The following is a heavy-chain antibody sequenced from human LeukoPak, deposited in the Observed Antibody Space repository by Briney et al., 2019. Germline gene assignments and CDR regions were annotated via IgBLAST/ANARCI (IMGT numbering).Heavy chain of an antibody. CDR1: GFTFSSYE. CDR2: ISSSGSTI. D-gene: IGHD2-15*01. Sequence: GGSLRLSCAASGFTFSSYEMNWVRQAPGKGLEWVSYISSSGSTIYYADSVKGRFTISRDNAKNTLYLQMNSLRAEDTAVYYCARVSHCSGGSCYSVLNNIDYWGQGTLVTVSS. V-gene: IGHV3-48*03. CDR3: ARVSHCSGGSCYSVLNNIDY. J-gene: IGHJ4*02.